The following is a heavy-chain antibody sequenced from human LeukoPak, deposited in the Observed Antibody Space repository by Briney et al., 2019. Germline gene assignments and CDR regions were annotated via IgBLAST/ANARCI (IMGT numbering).Heavy chain of an antibody. CDR3: ARARPSDDFWSGYFSSPRDYYYMDV. V-gene: IGHV4-39*07. CDR2: IYYSGST. Sequence: SETLSLTCTVSGGSISSSSYYWGWIRQPPGKGLEWIGSIYYSGSTNYNPSLKSRVTISVDTSKNQFSLKLSSVTAADTAVYYCARARPSDDFWSGYFSSPRDYYYMDVWGKGTTVTVSS. CDR1: GGSISSSSYY. D-gene: IGHD3-3*01. J-gene: IGHJ6*03.